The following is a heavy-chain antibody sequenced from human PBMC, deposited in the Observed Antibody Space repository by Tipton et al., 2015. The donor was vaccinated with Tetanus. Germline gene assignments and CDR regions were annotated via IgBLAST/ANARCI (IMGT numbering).Heavy chain of an antibody. J-gene: IGHJ5*02. V-gene: IGHV1-46*01. CDR2: IHPGGGRT. D-gene: IGHD3-10*01. Sequence: QLVQSGAEVKEPGTSVKISCRASGYTFTDYYILWVRQAPGQGLEWMGIIHPGGGRTTYAQGFQGRVILTREKSTSTVYLHLNSLRSDDTAVYFCARDAVYGSGSFYNDWFDPWGQGTLVTVSS. CDR1: GYTFTDYY. CDR3: ARDAVYGSGSFYNDWFDP.